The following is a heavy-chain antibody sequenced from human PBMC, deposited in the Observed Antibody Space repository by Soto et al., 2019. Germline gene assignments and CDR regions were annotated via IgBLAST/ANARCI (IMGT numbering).Heavy chain of an antibody. D-gene: IGHD1-1*01. J-gene: IGHJ6*02. CDR2: IYYSGST. CDR3: ARLLESSYYYYYYGMDV. CDR1: GGSVSSGSYY. V-gene: IGHV4-61*01. Sequence: SETLSLTCTVSGGSVSSGSYYWSWIRQPPGKGLEWIGYIYYSGSTNYNPSLKSRVTISVDTSKNQFSLKLSSVTAADTAVYYCARLLESSYYYYYYGMDVWGQGTTVTAP.